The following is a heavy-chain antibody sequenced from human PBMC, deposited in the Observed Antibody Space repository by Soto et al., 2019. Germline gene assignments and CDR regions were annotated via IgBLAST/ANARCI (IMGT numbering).Heavy chain of an antibody. J-gene: IGHJ4*02. CDR2: IYWDDDK. V-gene: IGHV2-5*02. Sequence: QITLKESVPTLVKPTQTLTLTCTFSGFSLSTSGVGVGWIRQPPGKALEWLALIYWDDDKRYSPSLKSRLTIHKDTSKNQVVLTMTNMDHVDTATYYCARLGDVVVPAAHFDFDYWGQGTLVTVSS. CDR1: GFSLSTSGVG. D-gene: IGHD2-2*01. CDR3: ARLGDVVVPAAHFDFDY.